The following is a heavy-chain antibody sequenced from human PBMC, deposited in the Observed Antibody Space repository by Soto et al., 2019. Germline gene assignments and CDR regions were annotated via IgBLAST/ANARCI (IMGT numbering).Heavy chain of an antibody. D-gene: IGHD3-10*01. CDR2: IFYSGST. J-gene: IGHJ5*01. CDR3: AYYYSGSGSENGFDL. V-gene: IGHV4-59*07. Sequence: XGSLSLTSTASGDSISIYYWSWIRQPPGKGLEWIGHIFYSGSTNYSPSLKSRVTISVDTSKNQFSLKLSSLTAADTAVYYCAYYYSGSGSENGFDLWGQGTLVTVSS. CDR1: GDSISIYY.